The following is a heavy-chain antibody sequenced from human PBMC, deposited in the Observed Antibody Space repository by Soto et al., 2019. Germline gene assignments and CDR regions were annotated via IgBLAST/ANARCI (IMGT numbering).Heavy chain of an antibody. Sequence: ASVKVSCKASGYNFTSYGIRWVRQAPGQGHQWMGWISAYNGNTNYAQKLQGRVTMTTDTSTSTAYMELRSLRSDDTAVYYCARGTLGYCSSTSCLGWFDPWGQGTLVTVSS. CDR2: ISAYNGNT. V-gene: IGHV1-18*01. CDR1: GYNFTSYG. J-gene: IGHJ5*02. D-gene: IGHD2-2*01. CDR3: ARGTLGYCSSTSCLGWFDP.